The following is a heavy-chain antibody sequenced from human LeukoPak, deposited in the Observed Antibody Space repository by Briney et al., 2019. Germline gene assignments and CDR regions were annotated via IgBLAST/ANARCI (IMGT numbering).Heavy chain of an antibody. CDR2: IVTAGDT. V-gene: IGHV3-13*01. CDR3: AREGAALGDDAFDI. J-gene: IGHJ3*02. D-gene: IGHD1-26*01. Sequence: GGSLRLSCAASGFTFSSYDMHWVRQATGKGLEWVSAIVTAGDTYYPGSVKGRFTISRENAKSSLYLQMNSLRAEDTAVYYCAREGAALGDDAFDIWGQGTMVTVSS. CDR1: GFTFSSYD.